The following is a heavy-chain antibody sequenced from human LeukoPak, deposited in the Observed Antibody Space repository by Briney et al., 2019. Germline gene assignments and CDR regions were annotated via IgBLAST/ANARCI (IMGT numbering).Heavy chain of an antibody. CDR2: IKQDGSEK. CDR1: GFTFSSNW. D-gene: IGHD3-3*01. J-gene: IGHJ5*02. CDR3: ARDVYDFWSGYTRFDP. V-gene: IGHV3-7*01. Sequence: GGSLRLSCAASGFTFSSNWMSWVRQAPGKGLEWVANIKQDGSEKYYVDSVKGRFTISRDNAKNSLYLQMNSLRAEDTAVYYCARDVYDFWSGYTRFDPWGQGTLVTVSS.